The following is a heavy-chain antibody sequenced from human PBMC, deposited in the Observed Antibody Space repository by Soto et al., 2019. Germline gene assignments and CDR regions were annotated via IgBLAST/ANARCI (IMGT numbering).Heavy chain of an antibody. J-gene: IGHJ4*02. CDR3: ARDSSEYASADGIDY. Sequence: EVKLVESGGGLVQPGGSLRLSCAASGFTFGHYWMHWVRQAPGRGLVWVSRINSDESSRTYADFVKGRFTISRDNARSTLCLQMNSLRAEDTAVYYCARDSSEYASADGIDYLGLGTLVTVSS. D-gene: IGHD2-2*01. CDR2: INSDESSR. V-gene: IGHV3-74*01. CDR1: GFTFGHYW.